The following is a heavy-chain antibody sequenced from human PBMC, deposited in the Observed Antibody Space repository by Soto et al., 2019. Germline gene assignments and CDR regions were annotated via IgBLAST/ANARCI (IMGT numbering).Heavy chain of an antibody. D-gene: IGHD6-13*01. Sequence: GVSLRLSCAVSGFPLEKYGMNWVRQAPGKGLEWVSAISGSGGSTYYADSVKGRFTISRDNSKNTLYLQMNSLRAEDTAVYYCAKSGGYRSRWYGYYYYGMHVWGQGTTVTVS. J-gene: IGHJ6*02. CDR2: ISGSGGST. CDR1: GFPLEKYG. CDR3: AKSGGYRSRWYGYYYYGMHV. V-gene: IGHV3-23*01.